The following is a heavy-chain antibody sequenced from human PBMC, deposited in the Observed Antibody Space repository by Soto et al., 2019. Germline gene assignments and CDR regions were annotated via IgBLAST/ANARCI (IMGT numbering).Heavy chain of an antibody. CDR2: LRGSGGST. J-gene: IGHJ4*02. D-gene: IGHD3-10*01. CDR1: GFTLSSYA. Sequence: EVQLLESGGGLVQPGGSLRLSCAASGFTLSSYAMSWVRQAPGKGLEWVSSLRGSGGSTYYADSVKGRFTISRDNSKNTLYLQMNSLRTEDTAVYYCAKRSSGMLRGAAVDYWGQGTLVTVSS. V-gene: IGHV3-23*01. CDR3: AKRSSGMLRGAAVDY.